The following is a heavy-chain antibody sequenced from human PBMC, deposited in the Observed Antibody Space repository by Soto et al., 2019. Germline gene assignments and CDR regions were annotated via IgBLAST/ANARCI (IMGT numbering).Heavy chain of an antibody. D-gene: IGHD1-26*01. J-gene: IGHJ4*02. Sequence: QVQLVQSGAEVKKPEASAKVSCKASGYTFSNYGINWMRQVPGQGLEWMGWISAYNGTTNYAQKFQGRVTMTTDASTNTAHMELRSLRSDDTAVYYCARASGGGVGTTSYWGQGTLVTVSS. CDR2: ISAYNGTT. V-gene: IGHV1-18*01. CDR1: GYTFSNYG. CDR3: ARASGGGVGTTSY.